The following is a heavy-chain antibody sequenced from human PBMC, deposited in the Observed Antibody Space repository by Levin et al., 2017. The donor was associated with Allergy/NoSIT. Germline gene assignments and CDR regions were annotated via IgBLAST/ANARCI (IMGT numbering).Heavy chain of an antibody. Sequence: GGSLRLSCAASGFTFSSYWMHWVRQAPGKGLVWVSRINSDGSSTSYADSVKGQFTISRDNAKNTLYLQMNSLRAEDTAVYYCARGGTYSSGWYVNYWGQGILVTVSS. CDR1: GFTFSSYW. D-gene: IGHD6-19*01. CDR3: ARGGTYSSGWYVNY. V-gene: IGHV3-74*01. J-gene: IGHJ4*02. CDR2: INSDGSST.